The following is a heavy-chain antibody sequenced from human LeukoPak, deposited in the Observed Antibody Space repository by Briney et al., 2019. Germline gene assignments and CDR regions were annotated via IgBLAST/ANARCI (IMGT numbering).Heavy chain of an antibody. CDR2: IYPGDSDT. J-gene: IGHJ5*02. CDR3: ARRGTPYDMTTMNWFDP. CDR1: GYSFTSYW. Sequence: GESLKISCKGSGYSFTSYWIGWVRQMPGKGLEWMGIIYPGDSDTRCSPSFQGQVTISADKSISTAYLQWSSLKASDTAMYYCARRGTPYDMTTMNWFDPWGQGTLVTVSS. V-gene: IGHV5-51*01. D-gene: IGHD3-9*01.